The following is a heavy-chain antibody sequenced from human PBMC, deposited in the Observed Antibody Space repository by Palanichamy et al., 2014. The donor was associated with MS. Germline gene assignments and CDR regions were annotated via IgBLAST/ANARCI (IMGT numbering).Heavy chain of an antibody. J-gene: IGHJ6*02. Sequence: VQLVQSGREVKKPGASVKISCKASGYTFTSYSIHWVRQAPGQGLEWMGIINPSGGSTNYAQKFQGRVTMTRDTSTSTVYMERSSLRSEDTAVYYCARGGKYYYNSSGYYYNYYYYYGMDVWGQGTTVTVSS. CDR1: GYTFTSYS. V-gene: IGHV1-46*03. CDR3: ARGGKYYYNSSGYYYNYYYYYGMDV. CDR2: INPSGGST. D-gene: IGHD3-22*01.